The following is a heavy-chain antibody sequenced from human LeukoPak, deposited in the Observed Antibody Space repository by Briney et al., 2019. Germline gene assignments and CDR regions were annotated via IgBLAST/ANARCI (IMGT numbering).Heavy chain of an antibody. D-gene: IGHD6-13*01. CDR2: VDPEDGET. V-gene: IGHV1-69-2*01. CDR3: ATGGIAAAGTGNWFDP. J-gene: IGHJ5*02. Sequence: ASVKASCKVSGYTFTDYYMHWEQQAPGKGLEWMGLVDPEDGETIYAEKFQGRVTITADTSTDTAYMELSSLRSEDTAVYYCATGGIAAAGTGNWFDPWGQGTLVTVSS. CDR1: GYTFTDYY.